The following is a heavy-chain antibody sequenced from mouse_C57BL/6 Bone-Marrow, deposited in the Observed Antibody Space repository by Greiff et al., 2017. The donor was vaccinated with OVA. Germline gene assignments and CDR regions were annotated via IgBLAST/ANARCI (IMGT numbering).Heavy chain of an antibody. V-gene: IGHV1-64*01. J-gene: IGHJ2*01. Sequence: QVQLQQPGAELVKPGASVKLSCKASGYTFTSYWMLWVKQRPGQGLEWIGMIHPNSGSTNYNEKFKSKATLTVDKSSSTAYMQLSSLTSEDSAVYYCARGGYYYGSRGDYWGQGTTLTVSS. CDR3: ARGGYYYGSRGDY. CDR2: IHPNSGST. CDR1: GYTFTSYW. D-gene: IGHD1-1*01.